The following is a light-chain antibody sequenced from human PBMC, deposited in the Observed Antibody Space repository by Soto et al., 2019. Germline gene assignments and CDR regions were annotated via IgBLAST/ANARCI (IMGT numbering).Light chain of an antibody. J-gene: IGLJ1*01. Sequence: QSVLTQPASVSGSPGQSITLSCTGTSSDVGGYNYVSRYQQHPGKAPKLMIYDVSNRPSGVSNRFSGSKSGNTASLTISGLQADDQAAYYCSSYTTSSTFYVFGTGTKVTVL. CDR1: SSDVGGYNY. CDR2: DVS. CDR3: SSYTTSSTFYV. V-gene: IGLV2-14*01.